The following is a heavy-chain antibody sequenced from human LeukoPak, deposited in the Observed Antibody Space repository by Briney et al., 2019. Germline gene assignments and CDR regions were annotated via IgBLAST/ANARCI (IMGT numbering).Heavy chain of an antibody. J-gene: IGHJ4*02. CDR1: GGTFSSYL. D-gene: IGHD3-10*01. CDR3: ARDQDDSGSRTFDY. V-gene: IGHV1-18*01. Sequence: VASVKVSCKASGGTFSSYLISWVRQAPGQGLEWMGWISAYNGNTNYAQKLQGRVTMTTDTSTSTAYMELRSLRSDDTAVYYCARDQDDSGSRTFDYWGQGTLVTVSS. CDR2: ISAYNGNT.